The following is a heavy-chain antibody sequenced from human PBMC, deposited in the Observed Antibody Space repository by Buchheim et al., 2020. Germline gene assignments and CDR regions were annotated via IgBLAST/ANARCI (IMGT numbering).Heavy chain of an antibody. CDR2: ISGSGGST. V-gene: IGHV3-23*01. CDR1: GFTFSSYA. D-gene: IGHD6-6*01. CDR3: AKVGSIAAPADYYYGMDV. J-gene: IGHJ6*02. Sequence: EVQMLESGGGLVQPGGSLRLSCAASGFTFSSYAMSWVRQAPGKGLEWVSAISGSGGSTYYADSVKGRFTISRDNSKNTVYLQMNSLRAEDTAVYYCAKVGSIAAPADYYYGMDVWGQGTT.